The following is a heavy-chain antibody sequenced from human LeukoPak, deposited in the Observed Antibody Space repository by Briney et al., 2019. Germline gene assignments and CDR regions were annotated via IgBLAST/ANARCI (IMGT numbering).Heavy chain of an antibody. D-gene: IGHD3-22*01. CDR3: ARSRSGYYSYYFDY. CDR2: IIPIFGTA. V-gene: IGHV1-69*05. CDR1: GGTFSSYA. J-gene: IGHJ4*02. Sequence: SVKVSCKASGGTFSSYAISWVQQAPGQGLEWMGGIIPIFGTANYAQKFQGRVTITTDESTSTAYMELSSLRSEDTAVYYCARSRSGYYSYYFDYWGQGTLVTVSS.